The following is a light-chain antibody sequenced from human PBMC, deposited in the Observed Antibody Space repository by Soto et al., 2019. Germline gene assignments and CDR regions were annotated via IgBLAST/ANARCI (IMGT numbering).Light chain of an antibody. V-gene: IGKV3-20*01. CDR3: QEYGTSRT. CDR1: QSVSSSY. Sequence: EILLTQSPGTLSLSSGETATLSCRASQSVSSSYLAWYQQKPGQAPRLLIYGASSRATGIPDRFSGSGSGTDFTLTISRLEPEDFAVYYCQEYGTSRTFGQGTKVEIK. J-gene: IGKJ1*01. CDR2: GAS.